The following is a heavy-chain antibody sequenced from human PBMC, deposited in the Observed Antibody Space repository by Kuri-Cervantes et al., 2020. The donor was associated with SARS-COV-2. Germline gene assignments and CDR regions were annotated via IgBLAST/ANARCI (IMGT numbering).Heavy chain of an antibody. CDR1: GFTFDDYA. V-gene: IGHV3-9*01. CDR3: AKNLRRQWEEPYYYFHGVDV. J-gene: IGHJ6*02. D-gene: IGHD1-26*01. Sequence: GGSLRLSCAASGFTFDDYAMHWVRQAPGKGLEWVSGISWNSGSIGYADSVKGRFTISRDNSKDTLYLQMNSLRPDDTAVYYCAKNLRRQWEEPYYYFHGVDVWGRGTTVTVSS. CDR2: ISWNSGSI.